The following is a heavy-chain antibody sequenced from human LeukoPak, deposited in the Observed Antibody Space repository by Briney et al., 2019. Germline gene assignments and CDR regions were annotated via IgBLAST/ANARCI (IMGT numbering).Heavy chain of an antibody. Sequence: SETPSLTCTVSGGSISSYYWSWIRQPAGKGLEWIGRIYTSGSTNYNPSLKSRVTMSVDTSKNQFSLKLSSVTAADTAVYYCARGGYYDFWSGYYPFDYWGQGTLVTVSS. CDR1: GGSISSYY. V-gene: IGHV4-4*07. CDR2: IYTSGST. J-gene: IGHJ4*02. D-gene: IGHD3-3*01. CDR3: ARGGYYDFWSGYYPFDY.